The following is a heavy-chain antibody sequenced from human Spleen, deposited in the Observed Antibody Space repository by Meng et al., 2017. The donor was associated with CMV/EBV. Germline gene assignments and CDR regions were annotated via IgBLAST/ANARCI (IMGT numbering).Heavy chain of an antibody. Sequence: GGSLRLSCEASKFTFSNYWMSWVRQAPGKGLEWVANIKEDGSEKYYVDSVKGRFTISRDNAKNSLYLQMNSLSVDDTAVYYCARAYRAIDYWGQGTLVTVSS. J-gene: IGHJ4*02. CDR1: KFTFSNYW. CDR3: ARAYRAIDY. CDR2: IKEDGSEK. D-gene: IGHD1-26*01. V-gene: IGHV3-7*01.